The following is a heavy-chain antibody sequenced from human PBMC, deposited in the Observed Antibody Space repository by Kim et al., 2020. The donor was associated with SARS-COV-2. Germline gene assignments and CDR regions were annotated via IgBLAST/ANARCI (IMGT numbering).Heavy chain of an antibody. V-gene: IGHV3-33*01. D-gene: IGHD3-3*01. J-gene: IGHJ5*02. CDR3: AMGDDFWSGYQFDP. CDR2: IWYDGSNK. CDR1: GFTFSTYG. Sequence: GGSLRLSCAASGFTFSTYGMHWVRQAPGKGLEWVAVIWYDGSNKYYAASVKGRFTISRDNSKSTLYLQMNSLRAEDTAVYYCAMGDDFWSGYQFDPWGQG.